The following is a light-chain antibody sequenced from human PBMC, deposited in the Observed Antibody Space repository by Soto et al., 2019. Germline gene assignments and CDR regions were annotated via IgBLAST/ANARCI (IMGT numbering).Light chain of an antibody. CDR3: SSYTPTIEV. CDR1: SSDVGGYNY. Sequence: QSVLTQPASVSGSPGQSITISCTGTSSDVGGYNYVSWYQQHPGKAPKLMIYEVSNRPSGVSNRFSGSKSGNTASLTISGLQAEDEADYYCSSYTPTIEVFGTGTKVTVL. CDR2: EVS. V-gene: IGLV2-14*01. J-gene: IGLJ1*01.